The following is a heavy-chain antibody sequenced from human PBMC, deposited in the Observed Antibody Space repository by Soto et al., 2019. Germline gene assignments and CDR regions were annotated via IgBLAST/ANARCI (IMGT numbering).Heavy chain of an antibody. Sequence: GESLKISCKASGYSFTSYWIAWVRQTPGKGLEWMGRIDPSDSYTNYSPSFQGHVTISADKSISTAYLQWSSLKASDTAMYYCARDPNYSNYYYYGMDVWGQGTTVTVSS. D-gene: IGHD4-4*01. CDR3: ARDPNYSNYYYYGMDV. J-gene: IGHJ6*02. CDR1: GYSFTSYW. V-gene: IGHV5-10-1*01. CDR2: IDPSDSYT.